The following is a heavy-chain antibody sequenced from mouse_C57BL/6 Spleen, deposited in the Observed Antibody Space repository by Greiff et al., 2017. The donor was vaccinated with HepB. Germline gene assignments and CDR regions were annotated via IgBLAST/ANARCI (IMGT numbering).Heavy chain of an antibody. V-gene: IGHV1-62-3*01. CDR1: GYTFTSYW. J-gene: IGHJ2*01. D-gene: IGHD1-1*01. CDR3: ARDYGSRADFYFDY. CDR2: IDPNSGGT. Sequence: QVQLQQPGAELVKPGASVKLSCKASGYTFTSYWMHWVKQRPGRGLEWIGRIDPNSGGTKYNEKFKSKATLTVDTSSSTAYMQLSSLTSEDSAVYYCARDYGSRADFYFDYWGQGTTLTVSS.